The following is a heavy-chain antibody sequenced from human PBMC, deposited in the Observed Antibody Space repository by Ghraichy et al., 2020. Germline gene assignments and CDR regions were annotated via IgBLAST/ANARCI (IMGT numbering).Heavy chain of an antibody. CDR1: GFTFTDYS. D-gene: IGHD5-24*01. CDR3: AREGEGYPGPCDY. CDR2: ISASATLI. V-gene: IGHV3-11*01. Sequence: GGSLRLSCAASGFTFTDYSMGWIRQAPGKGLEWVAPISASATLIFYADSVKGRFTISRDNAEHSLYLQMQRLRAEDTAVYYCAREGEGYPGPCDYWGQGALVTVSS. J-gene: IGHJ4*02.